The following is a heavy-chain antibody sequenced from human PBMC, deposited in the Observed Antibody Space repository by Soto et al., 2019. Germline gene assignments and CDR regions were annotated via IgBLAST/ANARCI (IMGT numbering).Heavy chain of an antibody. V-gene: IGHV3-53*01. CDR3: ARDSHRRGSGPNYYYYGMDV. CDR2: IYSGGST. J-gene: IGHJ6*01. Sequence: LSVTFTVSGDSISSYYWSWIRQPALNVLEWIGRIYSGGSTYYADSVKGRFTISRDNSKNTLYLQMNSLRAEDTAVYYCARDSHRRGSGPNYYYYGMDVWGQGTTVPVSS. D-gene: IGHD6-19*01. CDR1: GDSISSYY.